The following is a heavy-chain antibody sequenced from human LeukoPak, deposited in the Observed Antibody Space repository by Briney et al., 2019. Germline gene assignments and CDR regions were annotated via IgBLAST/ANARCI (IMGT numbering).Heavy chain of an antibody. Sequence: GGSLRLPCAASGLTFGSYGISWVRQAPGKGLEWVSFITPNADRTSYADSVEGRFTISRDNPRNTLYMQMNSLRDEDTAVYYCAIMHGYYDGSGYWVQWGQGTLVTVSS. CDR3: AIMHGYYDGSGYWVQ. J-gene: IGHJ1*01. CDR2: ITPNADRT. V-gene: IGHV3-23*01. CDR1: GLTFGSYG. D-gene: IGHD3-22*01.